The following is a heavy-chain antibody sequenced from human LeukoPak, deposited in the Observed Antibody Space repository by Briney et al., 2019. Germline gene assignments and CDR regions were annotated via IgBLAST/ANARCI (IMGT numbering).Heavy chain of an antibody. CDR3: VRDRGWLQFDY. J-gene: IGHJ4*02. CDR1: GFTFSSSW. CDR2: IKEDGSAK. D-gene: IGHD5-24*01. Sequence: GGFLRLSCAASGFTFSSSWMTWVRQAPGKGLEWVGDIKEDGSAKHYVDSVKGRFTIARDNAKNSLYLQMNSLRAEDTAVYYCVRDRGWLQFDYWGQGTLVTVSS. V-gene: IGHV3-7*04.